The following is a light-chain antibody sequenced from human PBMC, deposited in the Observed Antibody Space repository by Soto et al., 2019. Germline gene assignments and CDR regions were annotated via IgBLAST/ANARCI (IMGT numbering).Light chain of an antibody. CDR1: RDIRRY. CDR3: QQYDSVPPT. Sequence: DIQMTQSPPSLSASVGDRVTITCQASRDIRRYVNWYQQKAGMAPKLLIYDASNLEAGVPSRFSGSGSWTDFTFIISSLQPEDIATYYCQQYDSVPPTFGGGTKVEIK. V-gene: IGKV1-33*01. J-gene: IGKJ4*01. CDR2: DAS.